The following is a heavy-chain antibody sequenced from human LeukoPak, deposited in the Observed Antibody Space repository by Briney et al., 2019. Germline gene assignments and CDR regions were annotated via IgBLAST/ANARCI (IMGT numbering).Heavy chain of an antibody. CDR1: GFTVSSNY. V-gene: IGHV3-53*01. Sequence: GGSLRLSCAASGFTVSSNYMSWVRQAPGKGLMWVSVIYSGGKTHYADSVKGRFTISRDNSKNTLYLQMNSLRAEDTAVYYCARDPFMTDAFDIWGQGTMVTVSS. D-gene: IGHD3-16*01. CDR3: ARDPFMTDAFDI. CDR2: IYSGGKT. J-gene: IGHJ3*02.